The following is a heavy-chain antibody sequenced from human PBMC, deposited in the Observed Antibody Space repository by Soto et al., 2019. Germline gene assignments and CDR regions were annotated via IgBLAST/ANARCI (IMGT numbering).Heavy chain of an antibody. CDR2: IYYSGST. CDR1: GGSISSSSYY. CDR3: ASPASSIVVVPAAPWVV. J-gene: IGHJ6*04. Sequence: QLQLQESGPGLVKPSETLSLTCTVSGGSISSSSYYWGWIRQPPGKGLEWIGSIYYSGSTYYNPSLKSRVTISVDTSKNQFSLKLSSVTAADTAVYYCASPASSIVVVPAAPWVVWGKGTTVTVSS. V-gene: IGHV4-39*01. D-gene: IGHD2-2*01.